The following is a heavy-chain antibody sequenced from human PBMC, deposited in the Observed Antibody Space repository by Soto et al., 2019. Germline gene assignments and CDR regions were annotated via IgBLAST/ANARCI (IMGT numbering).Heavy chain of an antibody. CDR2: ISSSSSTI. Sequence: PGGSLRLSCAASGFTFSTYSMNWVRQAPGKGLEWVSYISSSSSTIFYTDSVKGRFTVSRDNAKNSLYLQMNSLRVEDTAVYYCARPRYYNGSCWCPDYWGQGTQVTVSS. J-gene: IGHJ4*02. D-gene: IGHD3-22*01. V-gene: IGHV3-48*01. CDR3: ARPRYYNGSCWCPDY. CDR1: GFTFSTYS.